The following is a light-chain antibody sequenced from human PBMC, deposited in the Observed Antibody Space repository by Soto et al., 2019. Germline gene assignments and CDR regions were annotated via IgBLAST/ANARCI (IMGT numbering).Light chain of an antibody. V-gene: IGKV3-20*01. CDR3: QQYGSSPWT. J-gene: IGKJ1*01. CDR2: GAS. CDR1: QSVSSSY. Sequence: EIVLTQSPGTLSLSPGERATLSCRASQSVSSSYLAWYQQKPGQAPRLLIYGASSRATGIPDRFSGSGSGTDFTLTISRLEPEYFAVYYCQQYGSSPWTVGQGTKV.